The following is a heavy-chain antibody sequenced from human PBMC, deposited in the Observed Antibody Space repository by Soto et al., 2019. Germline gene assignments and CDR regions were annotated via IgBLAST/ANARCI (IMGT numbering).Heavy chain of an antibody. V-gene: IGHV4-61*01. J-gene: IGHJ5*02. Sequence: SETLSLTCTVSGGSVSSGSYYWSWIRQPPGKGLEWIGYIYYSGSTNYNPSLKSRVTISVDTSKNQFSLKLSSVTAADTAVYYCAREYSSSWHNWFDPWGQGTLVTVSS. CDR3: AREYSSSWHNWFDP. D-gene: IGHD6-13*01. CDR2: IYYSGST. CDR1: GGSVSSGSYY.